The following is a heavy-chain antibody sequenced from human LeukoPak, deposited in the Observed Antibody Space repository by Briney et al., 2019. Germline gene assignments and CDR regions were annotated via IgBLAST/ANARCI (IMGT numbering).Heavy chain of an antibody. CDR3: ARGGRWIQLWLDY. D-gene: IGHD5-18*01. CDR1: GFTFSSCA. V-gene: IGHV3-30-3*01. Sequence: GGSLRLSCAASGFTFSSCAMHWVRQAPGKGLEWVAVISYDGSNKYYADSVKGRFTISRDNSKNTLYLQMNSQRAEDTAVYYCARGGRWIQLWLDYWGQGTLVTVSS. J-gene: IGHJ4*02. CDR2: ISYDGSNK.